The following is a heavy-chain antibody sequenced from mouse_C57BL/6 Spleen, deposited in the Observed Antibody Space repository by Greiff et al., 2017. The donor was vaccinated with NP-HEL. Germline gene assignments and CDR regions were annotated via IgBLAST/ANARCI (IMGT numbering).Heavy chain of an antibody. Sequence: QVQLQQSGAELVRPGASVTLSCKASGYTFTDYEMHWVKQTPVHGLEWIGAIDPETGGTAYNQKFKGKAILTADKSSSTAYMELRSLTSEDSAVYYCTSTMVTTEYYFDYWGQGTTLTVSS. CDR2: IDPETGGT. J-gene: IGHJ2*01. V-gene: IGHV1-15*01. D-gene: IGHD2-2*01. CDR1: GYTFTDYE. CDR3: TSTMVTTEYYFDY.